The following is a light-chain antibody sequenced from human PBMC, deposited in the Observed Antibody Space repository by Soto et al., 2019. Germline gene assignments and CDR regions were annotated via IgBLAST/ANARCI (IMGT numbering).Light chain of an antibody. J-gene: IGLJ3*02. CDR3: CSYAHTSRV. V-gene: IGLV2-23*02. Sequence: QSALTQPASVSGPPGQSIVISCNGSSSDVGSYDLVSWYQFHPGKAPKMIIYDVNKRPSGVPDRFSGSKSGNTASLTISWLQAEDEADYYCCSYAHTSRVFGGGTKLTVL. CDR1: SSDVGSYDL. CDR2: DVN.